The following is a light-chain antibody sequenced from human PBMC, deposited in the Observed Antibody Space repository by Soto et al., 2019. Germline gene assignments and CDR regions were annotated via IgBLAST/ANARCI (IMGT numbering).Light chain of an antibody. CDR3: QSYDRSLSGFVV. J-gene: IGLJ2*01. V-gene: IGLV1-44*01. Sequence: QSVLTQPPSASGTPGQRVTISCSGSSSNIGSNTVYWYQQLPGTAPKLLIYGNNNRPSGVPDRFSGSKSDTSASLAITGLQAEDEADYYCQSYDRSLSGFVVFGGGTKLTVL. CDR2: GNN. CDR1: SSNIGSNT.